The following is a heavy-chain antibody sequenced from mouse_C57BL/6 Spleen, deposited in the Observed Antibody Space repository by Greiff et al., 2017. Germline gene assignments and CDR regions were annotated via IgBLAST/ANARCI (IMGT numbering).Heavy chain of an antibody. CDR3: ARSDDYVY. J-gene: IGHJ2*01. D-gene: IGHD2-4*01. Sequence: VQLKESGPVLVKPGASVKMSCKASGYTFTDYYMNWVKQSHGKSLEWIGVINPYNGGTSYNQKFTGKATLTVDKSSSTAYMELNSLTSEDSAVYYCARSDDYVYWGQGTTLTVSS. CDR1: GYTFTDYY. CDR2: INPYNGGT. V-gene: IGHV1-19*01.